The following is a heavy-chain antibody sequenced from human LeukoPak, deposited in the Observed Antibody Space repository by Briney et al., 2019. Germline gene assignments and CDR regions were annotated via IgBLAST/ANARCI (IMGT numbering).Heavy chain of an antibody. CDR2: IDQDGSEK. CDR1: GVIFNQYW. Sequence: GGSLRLSCAASGVIFNQYWMSWVRQAPGRGLEWVANIDQDGSEKHYVDSVEGRFTISRDNSKNTLYLQMNSLRAEDTAVYYCASDSEWISGAFDYWGQGTLVTVSS. D-gene: IGHD3-3*01. V-gene: IGHV3-7*01. CDR3: ASDSEWISGAFDY. J-gene: IGHJ4*02.